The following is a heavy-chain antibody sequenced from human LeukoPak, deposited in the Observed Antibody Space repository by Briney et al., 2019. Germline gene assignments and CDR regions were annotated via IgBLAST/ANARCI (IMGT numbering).Heavy chain of an antibody. CDR1: GGSFSGYY. CDR3: ARGLYCSSTSCYNAFDI. V-gene: IGHV4-34*01. J-gene: IGHJ3*02. D-gene: IGHD2-2*02. Sequence: SETLSLTRAVYGGSFSGYYWSWIRQPPGKGLEWIGEINHSGSTNYNPSLKSRVTISVDTSKNQFSLKLSSVTVADTAVYYCARGLYCSSTSCYNAFDIWGQGTMVTVSS. CDR2: INHSGST.